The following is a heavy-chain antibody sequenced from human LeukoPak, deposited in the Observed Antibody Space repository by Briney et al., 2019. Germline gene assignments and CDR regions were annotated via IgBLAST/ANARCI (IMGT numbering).Heavy chain of an antibody. CDR3: ARGSPYSSSWYVPSDY. CDR2: IIPIFGTA. CDR1: GGTFSSYA. V-gene: IGHV1-69*13. D-gene: IGHD6-13*01. J-gene: IGHJ4*02. Sequence: GASVKVSCKASGGTFSSYAISWVRQAPGQGLEWMGGIIPIFGTANYAQKFQGRVTITADESTSTAYMELGSLRSEDTAVYYCARGSPYSSSWYVPSDYWGQGTLVTVSS.